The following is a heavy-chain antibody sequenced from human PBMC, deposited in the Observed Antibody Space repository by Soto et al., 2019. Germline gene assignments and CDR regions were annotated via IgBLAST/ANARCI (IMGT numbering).Heavy chain of an antibody. Sequence: EVQLVESGGGLIQPGGSLRLSCAVSGFTVSNNYMSWVRQAPGKGLEGVSVIYSGGYTAYGDSVKGRFTISRDNSKNTPYPKINSRGAADPAVYYWASGRGGGGYWGQGTLVTVSS. CDR3: ASGRGGGGY. V-gene: IGHV3-53*01. D-gene: IGHD3-10*01. CDR1: GFTVSNNY. J-gene: IGHJ4*02. CDR2: IYSGGYT.